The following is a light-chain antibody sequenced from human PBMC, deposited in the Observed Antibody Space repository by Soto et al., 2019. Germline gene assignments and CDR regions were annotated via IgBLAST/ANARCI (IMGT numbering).Light chain of an antibody. CDR3: QQYNSYSSWT. CDR1: QDIAIY. CDR2: AAS. J-gene: IGKJ1*01. V-gene: IGKV1-9*01. Sequence: IQLTQSPSSLSASVGDRVTITCRASQDIAIYLAWYQQKPGEAPKLLIYAASTLYGGVPSRFSGSGSGTDFALTITSLQAEDFATYYCQQYNSYSSWTFGQGTKV.